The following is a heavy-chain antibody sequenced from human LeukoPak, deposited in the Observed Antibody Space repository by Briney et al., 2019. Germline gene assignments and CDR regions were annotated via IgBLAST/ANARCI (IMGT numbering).Heavy chain of an antibody. V-gene: IGHV1-2*07. CDR2: IKPNSGGT. CDR3: ARWDSSCYQFDY. Sequence: SVKPSCSASRSPFTPYYMLWGTQAAGHGLEWRGWIKPNSGGTIYAPKFKGRVTMTRNTYISTDYMELSRLRSDDTSVYYCARWDSSCYQFDYWGQGTLVTVSS. D-gene: IGHD3-22*01. J-gene: IGHJ4*02. CDR1: RSPFTPYY.